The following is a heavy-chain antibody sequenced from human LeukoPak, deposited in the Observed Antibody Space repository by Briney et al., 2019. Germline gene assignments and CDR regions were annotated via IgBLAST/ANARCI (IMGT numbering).Heavy chain of an antibody. D-gene: IGHD2-2*01. Sequence: GGSLRLSCAASGFTFSDYSMNWVRQAPGKGLEWVANIKEDGSEKYYVDSVKGRFTISRDNAKNSVYLQMNSLRAEDTAIYYCARNARGPGDYWGQGTVVTVSS. J-gene: IGHJ4*02. CDR3: ARNARGPGDY. CDR2: IKEDGSEK. CDR1: GFTFSDYS. V-gene: IGHV3-7*01.